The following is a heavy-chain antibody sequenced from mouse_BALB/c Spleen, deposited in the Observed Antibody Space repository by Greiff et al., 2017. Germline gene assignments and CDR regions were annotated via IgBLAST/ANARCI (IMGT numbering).Heavy chain of an antibody. Sequence: QVQLQQSGAELVRPGSSVKISCKASGYAFSSYWMNWVKQRPGQGLEWIGQIYPGDGDTNYNGKFKGKATLTADKSSSTAYMQLSSLTSEDSAVYFCAREGLLGRDYWGQGTTLTVSS. V-gene: IGHV1-80*01. CDR1: GYAFSSYW. CDR2: IYPGDGDT. CDR3: AREGLLGRDY. J-gene: IGHJ2*01. D-gene: IGHD4-1*01.